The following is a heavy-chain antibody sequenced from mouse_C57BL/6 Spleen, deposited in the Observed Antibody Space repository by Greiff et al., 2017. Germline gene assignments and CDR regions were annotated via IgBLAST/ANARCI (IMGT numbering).Heavy chain of an antibody. D-gene: IGHD2-5*01. CDR3: ERSYSNYGWYFDV. V-gene: IGHV1-50*01. J-gene: IGHJ1*03. CDR1: GYTFTSYW. Sequence: VQLQQPGAELVKPGASVKLSCKASGYTFTSYWMQWVKQRPGQGLEWIGEIDPSDSYTNYNQKFKGKATLTVDTSSSTAYMQLSSLTSEDSAVYYCERSYSNYGWYFDVWGTGTTVTVPS. CDR2: IDPSDSYT.